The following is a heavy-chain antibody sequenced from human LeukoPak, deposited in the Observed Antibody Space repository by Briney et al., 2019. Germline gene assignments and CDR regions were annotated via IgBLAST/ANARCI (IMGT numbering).Heavy chain of an antibody. CDR2: IYYSGST. D-gene: IGHD3-3*01. V-gene: IGHV4-31*03. CDR3: ARDNDFWSGYYSFDF. Sequence: SETLSLACTVSGDSINSAAYYWSWIRQHPGKGLEWIGYIYYSGSTSYNPSLQSRVTISIDTSKNQFSLKLSSVTAADTAVYYCARDNDFWSGYYSFDFWGRGTLVT. CDR1: GDSINSAAYY. J-gene: IGHJ4*02.